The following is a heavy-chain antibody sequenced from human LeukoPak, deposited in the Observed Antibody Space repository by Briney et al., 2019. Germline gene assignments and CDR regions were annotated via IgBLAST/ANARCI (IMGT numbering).Heavy chain of an antibody. Sequence: GGSLRLSCAASGFTFSSYEMNWVRQAPGKGLEWVSYISSSGSTIYYADSVKGRFTISRDNAKNSLYLQMNSLRAEDTAVYYCARGGLFKGAFDYWGQGTLVTVSS. V-gene: IGHV3-48*03. CDR1: GFTFSSYE. CDR3: ARGGLFKGAFDY. CDR2: ISSSGSTI. J-gene: IGHJ4*02. D-gene: IGHD3-10*01.